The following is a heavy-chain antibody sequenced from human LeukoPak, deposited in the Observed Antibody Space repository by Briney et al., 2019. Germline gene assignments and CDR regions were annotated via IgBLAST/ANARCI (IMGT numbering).Heavy chain of an antibody. Sequence: ASVKVSCKASGGTVSRYPISWVRQAPGQGLEWMGGIIPIFGTANYAQKLQGRVTMTTDTSTSTAYMELRSLRSDDTAVYYCARDPSSSWHNYYYYYYYMDVWGKGTTVTISS. V-gene: IGHV1-69*05. CDR1: GGTVSRYP. CDR2: IIPIFGTA. J-gene: IGHJ6*03. CDR3: ARDPSSSWHNYYYYYYYMDV. D-gene: IGHD6-13*01.